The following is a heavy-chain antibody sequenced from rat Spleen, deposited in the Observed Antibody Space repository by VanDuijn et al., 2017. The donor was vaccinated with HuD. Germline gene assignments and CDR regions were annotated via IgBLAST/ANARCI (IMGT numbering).Heavy chain of an antibody. CDR3: SRPSGTGHYFDY. V-gene: IGHV5-35*01. Sequence: EVQLVESGGGLVQPGSPLKLSCAASGFTFSTNWLNWSRQAPGKGLEWVATINTDGSNTYYPDTVKGRFVISKDNAKNTGYLQMNNLTSDDTAIYYCSRPSGTGHYFDYWGQGVMVTVSS. CDR1: GFTFSTNW. CDR2: INTDGSNT. J-gene: IGHJ2*01. D-gene: IGHD1-1*01.